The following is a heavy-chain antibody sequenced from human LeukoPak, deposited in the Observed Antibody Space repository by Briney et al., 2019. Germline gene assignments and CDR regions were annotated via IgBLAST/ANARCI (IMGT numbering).Heavy chain of an antibody. CDR3: ARFSASSGYYYNY. J-gene: IGHJ4*02. D-gene: IGHD3-22*01. V-gene: IGHV4-61*02. CDR1: GGCISSGCYY. Sequence: SQTLSLTCAVSGGCISSGCYYWSWIRQPAGKGLEWIGSIHTSGSTNNNPSLKSRVTISVDTSKNQFSLKLTSVTAADTAVYYCARFSASSGYYYNYWGQGTLVTVSS. CDR2: IHTSGST.